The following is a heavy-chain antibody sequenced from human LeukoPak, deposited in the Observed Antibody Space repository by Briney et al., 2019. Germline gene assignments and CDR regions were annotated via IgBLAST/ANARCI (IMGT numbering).Heavy chain of an antibody. V-gene: IGHV3-48*03. CDR1: GFTFSSYE. CDR2: ISSSATEK. J-gene: IGHJ3*02. Sequence: RPGGSLRLSCAASGFTFSSYEMNWVRQAPGKGPEWVSYISSSATEKYYADSVKGRFTISRDNAKNTLFLQMNSLRAEDTAVYYCARRTFGAFAIWGQGTMVTVSS. CDR3: ARRTFGAFAI. D-gene: IGHD3-16*01.